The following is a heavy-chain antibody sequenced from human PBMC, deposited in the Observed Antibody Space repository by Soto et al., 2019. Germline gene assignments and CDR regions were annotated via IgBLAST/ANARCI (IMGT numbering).Heavy chain of an antibody. Sequence: SETLPLTCAVYGGSFSGYYWSWIRQPPGKGLEWIGEINHSGSTNYNPSLKSRVTISVDTSKNQFSLKLSSVTAADTAVYYCARSPLVTDVRYYYYMDVWGKGTTVTVSS. D-gene: IGHD2-2*01. CDR1: GGSFSGYY. V-gene: IGHV4-34*01. CDR3: ARSPLVTDVRYYYYMDV. CDR2: INHSGST. J-gene: IGHJ6*03.